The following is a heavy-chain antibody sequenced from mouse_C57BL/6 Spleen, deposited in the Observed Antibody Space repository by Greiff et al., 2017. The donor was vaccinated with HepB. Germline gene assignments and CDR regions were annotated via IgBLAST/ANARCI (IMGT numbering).Heavy chain of an antibody. Sequence: QVQLQQSGAELVKPGASVKLSCKASGYTFTSYWMHWVKQRPGQGLEWIGMIHPNSGSTNYNEKFKSKATLTVDKSSSTAYMQLSSLTSEDSAVYYCARIYGNYEFAYWGQGTLVTVSA. CDR3: ARIYGNYEFAY. V-gene: IGHV1-64*01. CDR1: GYTFTSYW. CDR2: IHPNSGST. D-gene: IGHD2-1*01. J-gene: IGHJ3*01.